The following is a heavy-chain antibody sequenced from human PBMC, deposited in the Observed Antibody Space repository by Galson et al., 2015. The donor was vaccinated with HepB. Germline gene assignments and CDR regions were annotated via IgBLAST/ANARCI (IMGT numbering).Heavy chain of an antibody. Sequence: VKVSCKASGYIFTSTDIAWVRQAPGQGLEWMGWVTTYNGKTHFAPRFQARVTMATDTSTNAAYMELRSLRSDDTAIYYCARKTSIPSPIDYWGQGTLVAVSS. CDR2: VTTYNGKT. J-gene: IGHJ4*02. V-gene: IGHV1-18*04. CDR1: GYIFTSTD. CDR3: ARKTSIPSPIDY. D-gene: IGHD6-6*01.